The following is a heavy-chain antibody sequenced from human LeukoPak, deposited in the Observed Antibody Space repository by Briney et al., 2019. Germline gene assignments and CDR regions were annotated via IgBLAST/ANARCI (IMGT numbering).Heavy chain of an antibody. CDR2: INPSGGST. CDR1: GYTFTSYY. J-gene: IGHJ4*02. CDR3: AREEARLVYYFDY. V-gene: IGHV1-46*01. Sequence: ASVKVSCKASGYTFTSYYMHWVRQAPGQGLEWMGIINPSGGSTSYAQKFQGRVTMTRDMSTRTVYMELSSLRSEDTAVYYCAREEARLVYYFDYWGQGTLVTVSS. D-gene: IGHD5/OR15-5a*01.